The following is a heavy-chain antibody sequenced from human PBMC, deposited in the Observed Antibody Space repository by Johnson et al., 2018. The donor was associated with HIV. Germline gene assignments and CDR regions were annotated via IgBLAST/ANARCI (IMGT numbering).Heavy chain of an antibody. CDR1: GFTFADYA. D-gene: IGHD6-13*01. CDR3: AREGGGAAAAGTSDAFDI. J-gene: IGHJ3*02. V-gene: IGHV3-9*01. Sequence: VQLVESGGGLVQPGRSLRLSCAASGFTFADYAMHWVRQAPGKGLEWVSGISWNSGSIGYADSVKGRFTISRDNAKNSLYLQMNSLRAEDTAVYYCAREGGGAAAAGTSDAFDIWGQGTMVTVSS. CDR2: ISWNSGSI.